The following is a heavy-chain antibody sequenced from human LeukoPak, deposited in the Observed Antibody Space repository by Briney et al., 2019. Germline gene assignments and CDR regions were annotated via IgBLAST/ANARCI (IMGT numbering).Heavy chain of an antibody. CDR2: IKQDGSEK. CDR3: ARGLDCRSTSCYLDN. V-gene: IGHV3-7*01. Sequence: SGGSLRLSCAASGFTFTKYWMTWVRQAPGKGLEWVANIKQDGSEKFYVDSVKGRFTISRDNAKNSLDLQINSLGAEDTAVYYCARGLDCRSTSCYLDNWGQGTLVTVSS. D-gene: IGHD2-2*01. CDR1: GFTFTKYW. J-gene: IGHJ4*02.